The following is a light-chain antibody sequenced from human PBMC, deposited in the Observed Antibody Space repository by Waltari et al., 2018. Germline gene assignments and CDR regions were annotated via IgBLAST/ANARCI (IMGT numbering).Light chain of an antibody. V-gene: IGLV1-47*01. J-gene: IGLJ3*02. CDR1: SPHIGRNS. CDR3: AAWDDSLSGWV. Sequence: QSVLTQPPSASGTPGQRVTISCSGSSPHIGRNSVSWYPQLPGTAPKLLIYRNNQRPSGVPDRFSGSKSGTSASLAISGLRSEDEADYYCAAWDDSLSGWVFGGGTKLTVL. CDR2: RNN.